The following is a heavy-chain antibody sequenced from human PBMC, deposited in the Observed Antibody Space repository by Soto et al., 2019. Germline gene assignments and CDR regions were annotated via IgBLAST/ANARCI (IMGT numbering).Heavy chain of an antibody. CDR2: IWYDGSNK. V-gene: IGHV3-33*01. CDR1: GFTFSSYG. J-gene: IGHJ6*02. D-gene: IGHD2-2*01. Sequence: GGSLRLSCAASGFTFSSYGMHWVRQAPGKWLEWVAVIWYDGSNKYYADSVKGRFTISRDNSKNTLYLQMNSLRAEDTAVYYCARDFIPAAPYGMDVWGQGXTVTVSS. CDR3: ARDFIPAAPYGMDV.